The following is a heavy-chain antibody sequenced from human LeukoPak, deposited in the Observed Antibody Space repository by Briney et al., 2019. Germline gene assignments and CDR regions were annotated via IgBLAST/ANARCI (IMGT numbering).Heavy chain of an antibody. CDR1: GFTFSTYA. CDR3: AKYTDSGASYYFDY. J-gene: IGHJ4*02. Sequence: GGSLRLSCAASGFTFSTYAMSWVRLAPGKGLEWVSAIGGSGDITYYADSVKGRFTISRDNSKNTLSLQLNSLRAEDTAVYYCAKYTDSGASYYFDYWGQGTLVTVSS. CDR2: IGGSGDIT. V-gene: IGHV3-23*01. D-gene: IGHD3-10*01.